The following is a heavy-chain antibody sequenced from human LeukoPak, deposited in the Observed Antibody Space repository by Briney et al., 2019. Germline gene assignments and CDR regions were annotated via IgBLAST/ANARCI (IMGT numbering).Heavy chain of an antibody. D-gene: IGHD6-19*01. Sequence: PSETLSLTCTVSGYSISSGFYWGWIRPPPGKGLEWIGSIHHSGNTYYNPSLKSRVTISVDTSNNQFSMKWSSVSATDTAVYYCARGPIGSVAGPLRFDPWGQGTLVTVSS. CDR1: GYSISSGFY. J-gene: IGHJ5*02. V-gene: IGHV4-38-2*02. CDR2: IHHSGNT. CDR3: ARGPIGSVAGPLRFDP.